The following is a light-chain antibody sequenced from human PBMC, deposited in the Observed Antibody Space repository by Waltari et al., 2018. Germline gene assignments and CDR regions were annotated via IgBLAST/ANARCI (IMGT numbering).Light chain of an antibody. J-gene: IGKJ5*01. V-gene: IGKV4-1*01. Sequence: DIVMTQTPDSLAVSLGERAPINCKSTHTILYRSNNKNYLAWYQQKPGQPPKLLIHWASTRESGVPDRISGSGSGTDFTLTISSLQAEDVAVYFCQQYYRVPLTFGQGTRLEIK. CDR3: QQYYRVPLT. CDR1: HTILYRSNNKNY. CDR2: WAS.